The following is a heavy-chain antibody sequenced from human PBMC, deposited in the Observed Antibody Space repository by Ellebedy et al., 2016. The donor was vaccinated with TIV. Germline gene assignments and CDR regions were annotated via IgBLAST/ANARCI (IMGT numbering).Heavy chain of an antibody. CDR3: ARAGGYSSGFFDY. D-gene: IGHD6-19*01. V-gene: IGHV3-13*05. CDR2: IGSSGDP. J-gene: IGHJ4*02. Sequence: GESLKISXAASGFTFSLHDMFWVHQAAGKGLEWVSVIGSSGDPYYSDSVKGRFTISRENAKNSLYLQMNSLRAEDTAVYYCARAGGYSSGFFDYWGQGTLVTVSS. CDR1: GFTFSLHD.